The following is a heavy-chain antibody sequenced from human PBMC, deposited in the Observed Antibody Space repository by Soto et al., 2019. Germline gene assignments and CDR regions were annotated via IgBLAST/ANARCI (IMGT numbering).Heavy chain of an antibody. D-gene: IGHD4-17*01. CDR2: ISSSSSYI. Sequence: EVQLVESGGGLVKPGWSLRLSCAASGFTFSSYSMNWVRQAPGKGLEWVSSISSSSSYIYYADSVKGRFTIYRDNAKNSLYLQMNSLRAEDTAVYYCARGFDDGDEGDFGDYWGQGTLVTVSS. CDR1: GFTFSSYS. CDR3: ARGFDDGDEGDFGDY. V-gene: IGHV3-21*01. J-gene: IGHJ4*02.